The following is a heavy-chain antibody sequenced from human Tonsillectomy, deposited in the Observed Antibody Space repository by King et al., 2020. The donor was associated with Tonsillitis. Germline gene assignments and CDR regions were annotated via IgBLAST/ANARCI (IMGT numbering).Heavy chain of an antibody. Sequence: VQLVESGAEVKKPGASVKVSCKASGYTFTGYYMHWVRQAPGQGLEWMGWINPNSGGTNYAQKFQGRVTMTRDTSISTAYMELSRLRSDDTAVYYCARGGSSTSWGDYYYYGMDVWGQGTTVTVSS. CDR2: INPNSGGT. V-gene: IGHV1-2*02. J-gene: IGHJ6*02. D-gene: IGHD2-2*01. CDR1: GYTFTGYY. CDR3: ARGGSSTSWGDYYYYGMDV.